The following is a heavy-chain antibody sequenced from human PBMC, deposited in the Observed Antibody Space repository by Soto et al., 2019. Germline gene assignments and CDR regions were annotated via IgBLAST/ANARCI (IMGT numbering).Heavy chain of an antibody. CDR1: GFTFSSYF. Sequence: PGGSLRFSCAASGFTFSSYFMNWVRQAPGKGLEWVSYISSSSTTIYYADSVKGRFTISRDNAKNSLYLQMNSLRDEDTAVYYCARARITGTNWFDPWGQGTLVTVSS. V-gene: IGHV3-48*02. CDR3: ARARITGTNWFDP. J-gene: IGHJ5*02. D-gene: IGHD1-20*01. CDR2: ISSSSTTI.